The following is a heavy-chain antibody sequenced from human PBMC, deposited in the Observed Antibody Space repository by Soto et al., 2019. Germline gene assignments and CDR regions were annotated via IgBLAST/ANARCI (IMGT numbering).Heavy chain of an antibody. V-gene: IGHV3-23*01. CDR2: ISGSGGST. CDR3: AKSSTGPRRASTIFGVVTGDNAFDI. CDR1: GFTFSSYA. J-gene: IGHJ3*02. Sequence: EVQLLESGGGLVQPGGSLRLSCAASGFTFSSYAMSWVRQAPGKGLEWVSAISGSGGSTYYADSVKGRFTISRDNSKNTLYLQMNSLRAEDTAVYYCAKSSTGPRRASTIFGVVTGDNAFDIWGQGTMVTVSS. D-gene: IGHD3-3*01.